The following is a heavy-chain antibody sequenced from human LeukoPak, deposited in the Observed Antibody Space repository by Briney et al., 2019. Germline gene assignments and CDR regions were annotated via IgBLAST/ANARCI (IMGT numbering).Heavy chain of an antibody. CDR2: IYYSGST. Sequence: PSETLSLTCTVSGGSISSYYWSWIRQPPGKGLEWIGYIYYSGSTNYNPSLKSRVNISVDTSKNQFSLKLSSVTAADTAVYYCARGPTRYYFDYWGQGTLVTVSS. CDR1: GGSISSYY. CDR3: ARGPTRYYFDY. V-gene: IGHV4-59*01. J-gene: IGHJ4*02.